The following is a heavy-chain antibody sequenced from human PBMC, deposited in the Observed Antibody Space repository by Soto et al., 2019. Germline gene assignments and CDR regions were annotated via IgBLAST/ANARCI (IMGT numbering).Heavy chain of an antibody. V-gene: IGHV1-46*01. D-gene: IGHD3-22*01. CDR3: ARSYDSSGYYGLDY. CDR2: INPSGGST. CDR1: GYTYTSYY. Sequence: GTSVKVSCTESGYTYTSYYRHWVRQAPGQGLEWMGIINPSGGSTSYAQKFQGRVTMTRDTSTSTAYMELSSLRSEDTAVYYCARSYDSSGYYGLDYWGQGTLVTVSS. J-gene: IGHJ4*02.